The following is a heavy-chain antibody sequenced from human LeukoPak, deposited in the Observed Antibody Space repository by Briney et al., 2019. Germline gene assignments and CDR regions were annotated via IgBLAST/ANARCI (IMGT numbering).Heavy chain of an antibody. CDR1: GGSISSYY. V-gene: IGHV4-59*01. Sequence: SETLSLTCTVSGGSISSYYWSWIRQPPGKGLEWIGYIYYSGSTNYNPSLKSRVTISVDTSKNQFSLKLSSVTAADTAVYYCARGALYGEMDYWGQGTLVTVSS. CDR3: ARGALYGEMDY. J-gene: IGHJ4*02. D-gene: IGHD4-17*01. CDR2: IYYSGST.